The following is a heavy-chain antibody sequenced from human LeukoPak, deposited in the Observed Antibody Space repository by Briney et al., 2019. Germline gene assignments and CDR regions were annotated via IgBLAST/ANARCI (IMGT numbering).Heavy chain of an antibody. Sequence: GGSLRLSCAASGFTFDDYAMHWVRQAPGKGLEWVSGISWNSGSIGYADSVKGRFTISRDNAKNSLYLQMNSLRAEDTAVYYCARDSSWAFDPWGQGTLVTVSS. J-gene: IGHJ5*02. V-gene: IGHV3-9*01. CDR3: ARDSSWAFDP. CDR1: GFTFDDYA. D-gene: IGHD6-13*01. CDR2: ISWNSGSI.